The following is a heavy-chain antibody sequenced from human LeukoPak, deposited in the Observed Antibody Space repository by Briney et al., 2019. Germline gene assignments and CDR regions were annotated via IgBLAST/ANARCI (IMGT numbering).Heavy chain of an antibody. J-gene: IGHJ3*02. CDR1: GGPFRGYY. V-gene: IGHV4-34*01. Sequence: SETLSLTCAVYGGPFRGYYWSWIRQPPGKGLEWIGEIYHSGSTKYNPSLKSRVTISVDTSKNQFSLKLSSVTAADTAVYYCASPSKLVISRGGFDIWGQGTMVTVSA. D-gene: IGHD3-22*01. CDR3: ASPSKLVISRGGFDI. CDR2: IYHSGST.